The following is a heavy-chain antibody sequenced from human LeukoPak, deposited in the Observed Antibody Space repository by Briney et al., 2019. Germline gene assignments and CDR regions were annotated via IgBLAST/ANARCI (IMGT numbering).Heavy chain of an antibody. V-gene: IGHV3-23*01. J-gene: IGHJ4*02. CDR2: ISDGGGRT. CDR3: AEALTGYYTLDY. D-gene: IGHD3-9*01. CDR1: GFTFSTYD. Sequence: GGSLRLSCAASGFTFSTYDMSWVRQAPGKGLAWVSTISDGGGRTNYADSVKGRFTISRDNSKNTLYLQMNSLRADDTAVYYCAEALTGYYTLDYWGQGTLVTVSS.